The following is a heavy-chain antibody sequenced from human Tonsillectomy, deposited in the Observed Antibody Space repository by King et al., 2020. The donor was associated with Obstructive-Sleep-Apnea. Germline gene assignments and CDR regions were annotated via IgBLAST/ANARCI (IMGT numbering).Heavy chain of an antibody. D-gene: IGHD6-13*01. CDR1: GLPFCGYA. CDR3: AKGAVGQQVEWFFDL. J-gene: IGHJ2*01. CDR2: LRWDSNNV. Sequence: VQLVESGGGLVQSGRSLRLSCEASGLPFCGYAMHWVRPRPGKGLELVAALRWDSNNVAYSDSVRGRFAISRDNTKNSLYPQMDSLRAEDTAFYHCAKGAVGQQVEWFFDLWGRGTLVTVSS. V-gene: IGHV3-9*01.